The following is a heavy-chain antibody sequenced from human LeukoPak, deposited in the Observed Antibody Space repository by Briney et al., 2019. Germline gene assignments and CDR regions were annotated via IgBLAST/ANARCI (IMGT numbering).Heavy chain of an antibody. CDR1: GFTFTGYY. Sequence: ASVKVSCKASGFTFTGYYIHWVRQAPGQRLEWMGWINPNSGGTDYPQKFQGRVTMTRDTSISTAYMELGGLRSDDTAVYYCARALTIFGVVPFGFWGQGTLVTVSS. CDR2: INPNSGGT. D-gene: IGHD3-3*01. V-gene: IGHV1-2*02. CDR3: ARALTIFGVVPFGF. J-gene: IGHJ4*02.